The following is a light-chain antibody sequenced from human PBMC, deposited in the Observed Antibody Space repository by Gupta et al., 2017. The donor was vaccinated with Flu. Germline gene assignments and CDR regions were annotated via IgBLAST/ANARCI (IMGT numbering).Light chain of an antibody. CDR1: ESVSSSY. CDR2: GTS. CDR3: QQYATAWWT. J-gene: IGKJ1*01. Sequence: EIVLTQSPGTLSLSPGERATLSCRASESVSSSYLAWYQQKPGQAPRLLISGTSSRATGIPDRFRGSGSGTDFTLTISRLEPEDFAVYYCQQYATAWWTFGQGTKVEIK. V-gene: IGKV3-20*01.